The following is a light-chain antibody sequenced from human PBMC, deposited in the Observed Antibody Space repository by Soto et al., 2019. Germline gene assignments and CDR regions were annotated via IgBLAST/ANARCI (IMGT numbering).Light chain of an antibody. CDR3: SSYTISTTLV. CDR1: SSDVGGYNY. Sequence: QSALAQPTSVSGSPGQSIAISCTGTSSDVGGYNYVSWHQQHPGKAPKVLISVVSNRPSGVSNRFSGSKSGNTASLTISGLQAEDEADYYCSSYTISTTLVFGTGTKLTVL. CDR2: VVS. V-gene: IGLV2-14*01. J-gene: IGLJ1*01.